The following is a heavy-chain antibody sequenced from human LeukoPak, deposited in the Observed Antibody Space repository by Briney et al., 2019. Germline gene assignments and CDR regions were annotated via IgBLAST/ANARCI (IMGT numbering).Heavy chain of an antibody. J-gene: IGHJ4*02. Sequence: SETLSLTCTVSGGSIISSDYHWGWVRQPPGKGLEWIGTISYSGNTDYNPSLKSRVTISVDTSKNQFSLKLSSVTAADTAVYYCARGRQTKRFLEWLLYSPPDYWGQGTLVTVSS. CDR1: GGSIISSDYH. CDR2: ISYSGNT. CDR3: ARGRQTKRFLEWLLYSPPDY. V-gene: IGHV4-39*07. D-gene: IGHD3-3*01.